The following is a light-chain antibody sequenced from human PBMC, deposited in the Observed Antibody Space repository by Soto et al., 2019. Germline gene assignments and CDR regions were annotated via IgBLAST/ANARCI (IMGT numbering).Light chain of an antibody. CDR2: WAS. J-gene: IGKJ1*01. CDR1: QSVLYSPNNKNY. CDR3: HQYYNSPRK. Sequence: DIVMTQSPDSLAVSLGERATINCKSSQSVLYSPNNKNYLAWYQQKPGQPPKLLIYWASTRESGVPDRFSGSGSGSDFTLTISSLQAEDVAVYYCHQYYNSPRKFGQGTKVDIK. V-gene: IGKV4-1*01.